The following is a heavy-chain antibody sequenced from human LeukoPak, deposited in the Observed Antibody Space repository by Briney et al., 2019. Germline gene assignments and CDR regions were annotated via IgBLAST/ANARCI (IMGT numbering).Heavy chain of an antibody. V-gene: IGHV3-48*01. CDR3: ARVRGNYQSDY. J-gene: IGHJ4*02. CDR1: GFTFSSYW. Sequence: PGGSLRLSCAASGFTFSSYWMSWVRQAPGKGLEWVSYISSSSSTMYYAGSVKGRFTISRDNAKNSLYLQMNSLRAEDTALYYCARVRGNYQSDYWGQGTLVTVSS. CDR2: ISSSSSTM. D-gene: IGHD1-7*01.